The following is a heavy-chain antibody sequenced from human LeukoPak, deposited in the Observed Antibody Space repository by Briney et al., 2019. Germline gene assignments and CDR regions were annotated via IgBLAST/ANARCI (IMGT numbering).Heavy chain of an antibody. Sequence: SVKASCKASGVTFSSYAISWVRQAPGQGLEWMGGIIPIFGTANYAQKFQGRVTITADESTSTVYMELSSLRSEDTAVYYCARGENGVIYYYYYMDVWGKGTTVTVSS. V-gene: IGHV1-69*13. J-gene: IGHJ6*03. D-gene: IGHD4-17*01. CDR2: IIPIFGTA. CDR3: ARGENGVIYYYYYMDV. CDR1: GVTFSSYA.